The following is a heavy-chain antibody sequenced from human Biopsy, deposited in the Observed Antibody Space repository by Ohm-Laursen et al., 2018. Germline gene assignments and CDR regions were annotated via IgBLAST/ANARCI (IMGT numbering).Heavy chain of an antibody. J-gene: IGHJ4*02. Sequence: ASVKVSCKASGYTFTDYYIYWVRQAPGQGFEWMGRISGYNGNTNYAQKFQGRITMTIDAATSTGYMDLRSLKSDDTAVYYCARIAAAGWDDYWGQGTLVTVSS. D-gene: IGHD6-25*01. CDR2: ISGYNGNT. V-gene: IGHV1-18*04. CDR1: GYTFTDYY. CDR3: ARIAAAGWDDY.